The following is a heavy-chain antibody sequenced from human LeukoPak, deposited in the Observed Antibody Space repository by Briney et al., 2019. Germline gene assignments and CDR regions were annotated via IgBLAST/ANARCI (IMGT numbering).Heavy chain of an antibody. J-gene: IGHJ4*02. D-gene: IGHD1-26*01. CDR1: GYTFTGYY. Sequence: GALVKVSCKASGYTFTGYYMHWVRQAPGQGLEWMGRINPNSGGTNYAQKFQGRVTMTRDTSISTAYMELSRLRSDDTAVYYCARAKVGATPFDYWGQGTLVTVSS. CDR2: INPNSGGT. CDR3: ARAKVGATPFDY. V-gene: IGHV1-2*06.